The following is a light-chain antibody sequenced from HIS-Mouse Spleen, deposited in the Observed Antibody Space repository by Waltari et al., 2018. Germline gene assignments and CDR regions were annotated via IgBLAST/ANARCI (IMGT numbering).Light chain of an antibody. Sequence: QSALTQPASVSGSPGQSTTISCTATSSDVGGPNYVSWYQQHPVKAPKLMIYDVSNRPSGVSNRFSGSKSGNTASLTISGLQAEDEADYYCSSYTSSSTWVFGGGTKLTVL. V-gene: IGLV2-14*03. CDR2: DVS. J-gene: IGLJ3*02. CDR1: SSDVGGPNY. CDR3: SSYTSSSTWV.